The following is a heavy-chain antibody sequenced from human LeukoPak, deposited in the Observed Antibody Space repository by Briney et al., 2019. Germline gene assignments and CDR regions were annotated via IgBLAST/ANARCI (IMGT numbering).Heavy chain of an antibody. CDR2: INHSGST. D-gene: IGHD3-22*01. CDR1: GGSFSGYY. V-gene: IGHV4-34*01. Sequence: SETLSLTCAVYGGSFSGYYWSWIRQPPGKGLEWIGEINHSGSTNYNPSLKSRVTISVDTSKNQFSLKLSSVTAADTAVYYCASSGYYYDSSGYRTTADYWGQGTLVTVSS. CDR3: ASSGYYYDSSGYRTTADY. J-gene: IGHJ4*02.